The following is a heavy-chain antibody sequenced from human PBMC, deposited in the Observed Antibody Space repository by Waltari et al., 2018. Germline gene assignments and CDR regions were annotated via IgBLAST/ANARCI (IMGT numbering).Heavy chain of an antibody. J-gene: IGHJ4*02. CDR1: GGSIRSSNW. CDR2: IYHSGST. D-gene: IGHD6-6*01. CDR3: ARVGHSSSSFLALDY. Sequence: QVQLQESGPGLVKPSGTLSLTCAVSGGSIRSSNWWSWVRQPPGKGLEWIGEIYHSGSTNYNPSLKSRVTISVDKSKNQFSLKLSSVTAADTAVYYCARVGHSSSSFLALDYWGQGTLVTVSS. V-gene: IGHV4-4*02.